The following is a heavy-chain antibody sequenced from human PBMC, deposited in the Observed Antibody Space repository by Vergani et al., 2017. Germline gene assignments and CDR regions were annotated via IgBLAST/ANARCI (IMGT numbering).Heavy chain of an antibody. CDR1: GFTFSSYG. CDR3: ARDSPAFWSGYYMDY. D-gene: IGHD3-3*01. V-gene: IGHV3-33*08. CDR2: IWYDGSNK. Sequence: QVQLVESGGGVVQPGRSLRLSCAASGFTFSSYGMHWVRQAPGKGLEWVAVIWYDGSNKYYADSVKGRFTISRDNSKNTLYLQMNSLRAEDTAVYYCARDSPAFWSGYYMDYWGQGTLVTVSS. J-gene: IGHJ4*02.